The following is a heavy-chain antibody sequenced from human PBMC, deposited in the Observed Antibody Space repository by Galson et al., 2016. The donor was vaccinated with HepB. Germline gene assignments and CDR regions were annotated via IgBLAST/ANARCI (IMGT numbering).Heavy chain of an antibody. J-gene: IGHJ5*02. Sequence: SLRLSCAASGFTFSTYAMHWVRQPPGKGLEWVAVVLYDGNKRFYADSVKGRFTISRDNSKDTLYLQMNSLTTEDTAIYYCTPLIEDEWELEGELDVDWFDPWGQGTLVTVSS. CDR2: VLYDGNKR. CDR3: TPLIEDEWELEGELDVDWFDP. D-gene: IGHD3-16*01. CDR1: GFTFSTYA. V-gene: IGHV3-30*04.